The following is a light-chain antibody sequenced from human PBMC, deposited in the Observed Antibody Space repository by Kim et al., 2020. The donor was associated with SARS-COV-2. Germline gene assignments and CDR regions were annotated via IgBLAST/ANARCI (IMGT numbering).Light chain of an antibody. CDR1: TGSVPRAYY. Sequence: PGGAATLTCPSRTGSVPRAYYPNWFQQKPGQAPRALIYSTSNKPSWTPARFSGSLLGGKAALTLSGVQPEDEAEYYCLLYYGGAQVFGGGTQLTVL. CDR2: STS. V-gene: IGLV7-43*01. CDR3: LLYYGGAQV. J-gene: IGLJ2*01.